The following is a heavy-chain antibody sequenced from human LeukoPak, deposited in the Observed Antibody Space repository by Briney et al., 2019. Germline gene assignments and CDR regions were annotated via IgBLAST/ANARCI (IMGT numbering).Heavy chain of an antibody. J-gene: IGHJ4*02. D-gene: IGHD3-3*01. CDR1: GGSFSSYY. CDR3: ASLRERSYYARGFDY. V-gene: IGHV4-59*08. Sequence: SETLSLTCTVSGGSFSSYYWSWIRQPPGKGLEWIAYIYYSGSTDFNPSLKSRVTISVDTSKIHFSLKLSSVTAADTAVYYCASLRERSYYARGFDYWGQGTLVTVSS. CDR2: IYYSGST.